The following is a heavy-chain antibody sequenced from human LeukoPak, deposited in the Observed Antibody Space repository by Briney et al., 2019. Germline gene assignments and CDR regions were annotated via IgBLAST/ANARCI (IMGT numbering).Heavy chain of an antibody. CDR1: GFTFSSYG. CDR3: XXXXXXYCSSASCYSYFDY. CDR2: ISGSGGST. Sequence: GGSLRLSCAASGFTFSSYGMSWVRQAPGKGLEWVSAISGSGGSTYYADSVKGRFTISRDNSKNTLYLQMNSLRAEDTAVYYXXXXXXXYCSSASCYSYFDYWGQGTLVTVSS. V-gene: IGHV3-23*01. J-gene: IGHJ4*02. D-gene: IGHD2-2*01.